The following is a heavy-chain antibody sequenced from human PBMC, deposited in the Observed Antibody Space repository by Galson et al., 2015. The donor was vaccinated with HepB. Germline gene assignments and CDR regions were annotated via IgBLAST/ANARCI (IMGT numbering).Heavy chain of an antibody. D-gene: IGHD6-6*01. CDR2: TYYRSKWYN. V-gene: IGHV6-1*01. CDR3: ARASISSDIDY. J-gene: IGHJ4*02. CDR1: GDSVSANSVS. Sequence: CAISGDSVSANSVSWNWIRQSPSRGLEWLGRTYYRSKWYNDYAVSVKSRITINPDTSKNQFSLQLNSVTPEDTAVYYCARASISSDIDYWGQGTLVTVSS.